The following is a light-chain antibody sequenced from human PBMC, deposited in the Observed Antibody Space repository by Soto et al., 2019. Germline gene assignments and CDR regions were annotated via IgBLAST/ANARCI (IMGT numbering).Light chain of an antibody. J-gene: IGKJ1*01. Sequence: DIQMTQSPSTLSASVGDRVTITCRASQGISRWLAWYQQKPGRAPKLLIYEASILESGVPSRFSGSGSGTEFTRTISSLQPSDFATYYCQQSNSKSWTFGQGTRVEIK. V-gene: IGKV1-5*01. CDR2: EAS. CDR3: QQSNSKSWT. CDR1: QGISRW.